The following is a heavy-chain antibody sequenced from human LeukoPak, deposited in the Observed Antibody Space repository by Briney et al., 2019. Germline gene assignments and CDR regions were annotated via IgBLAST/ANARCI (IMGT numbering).Heavy chain of an antibody. V-gene: IGHV3-74*01. J-gene: IGHJ5*02. Sequence: GGSLRLSCSDSGVNFSNYWMHWVRHAPGKGLVWVSRINSDGTTTTYADSVKGRFTISRDNARNTLYLQMNSLRVEDTAVYYCARDPHGYWWFDPWGQGTLVTVSS. D-gene: IGHD5-18*01. CDR1: GVNFSNYW. CDR2: INSDGTTT. CDR3: ARDPHGYWWFDP.